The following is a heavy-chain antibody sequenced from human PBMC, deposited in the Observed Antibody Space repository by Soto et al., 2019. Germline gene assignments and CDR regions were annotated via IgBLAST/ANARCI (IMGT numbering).Heavy chain of an antibody. D-gene: IGHD3-22*01. CDR2: ISSSSSTI. Sequence: GGSLRLSCAASGFTFSSYSMNWVRQAPGKGLEWVSYISSSSSTIYYADSVKGRFTISRDNAKNSLYLQMNSLRAEDTAVYYCARDRAYYYDSRDAFDIWGQGTMVTV. V-gene: IGHV3-48*01. CDR3: ARDRAYYYDSRDAFDI. CDR1: GFTFSSYS. J-gene: IGHJ3*02.